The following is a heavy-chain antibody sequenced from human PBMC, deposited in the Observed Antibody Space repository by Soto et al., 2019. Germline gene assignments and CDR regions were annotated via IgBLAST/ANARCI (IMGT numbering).Heavy chain of an antibody. Sequence: SETLSLTCTVSGGSISSSSYYWGWIRQPPGKGLEWIGSIYYSGSTYYNPSLKSRVTISVDTSKNQFSLKLSSVTAADTAVYYCARDYGDSYGDAFDIWGQGTMVTVSS. D-gene: IGHD4-17*01. J-gene: IGHJ3*02. CDR1: GGSISSSSYY. CDR2: IYYSGST. V-gene: IGHV4-39*07. CDR3: ARDYGDSYGDAFDI.